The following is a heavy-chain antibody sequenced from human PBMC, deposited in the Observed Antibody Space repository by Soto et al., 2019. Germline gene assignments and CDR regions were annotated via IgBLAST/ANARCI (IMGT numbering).Heavy chain of an antibody. Sequence: PSETLSLTCTVSGGSISSGGYYWSWIRQHPGKGLEWIGYIYYSGSTYYNPSLKSRVTISVDTSKNQFSLKLSSVTAADTAVYYCARVQQLYGDREYYFDYWGQGTLVTVSS. CDR1: GGSISSGGYY. CDR2: IYYSGST. D-gene: IGHD4-17*01. J-gene: IGHJ4*02. CDR3: ARVQQLYGDREYYFDY. V-gene: IGHV4-31*03.